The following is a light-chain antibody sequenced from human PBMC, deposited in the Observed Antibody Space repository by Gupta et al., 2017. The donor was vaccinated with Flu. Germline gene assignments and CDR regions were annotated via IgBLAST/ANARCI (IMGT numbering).Light chain of an antibody. CDR3: QQSYSNPRT. CDR2: AAS. Sequence: DIQMTQSPSSLSASVGDRVTITCRASQSISSYLNWYQQKPGKAPKLLIYAASSLQSGVPSRFSGSGSGTDFTLTISSLQPEDFATYYCQQSYSNPRTFGGGTKAEIK. CDR1: QSISSY. V-gene: IGKV1-39*01. J-gene: IGKJ4*01.